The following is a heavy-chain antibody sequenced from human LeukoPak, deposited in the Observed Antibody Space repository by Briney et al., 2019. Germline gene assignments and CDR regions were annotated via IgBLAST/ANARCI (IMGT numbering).Heavy chain of an antibody. CDR3: ARTASYYYYGMDV. J-gene: IGHJ6*02. Sequence: PSETLSLTCTVSGGSISSYYWSWIRQPPGKGLEWIGYIYYSGSTNYNPSLKSRVTISVDTSKNQFSLKLSSVTAADPAVYYCARTASYYYYGMDVWGQGTTVTVSS. CDR1: GGSISSYY. V-gene: IGHV4-59*01. CDR2: IYYSGST.